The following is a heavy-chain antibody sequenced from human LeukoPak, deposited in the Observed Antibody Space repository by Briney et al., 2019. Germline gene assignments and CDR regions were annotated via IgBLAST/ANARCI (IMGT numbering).Heavy chain of an antibody. J-gene: IGHJ4*02. D-gene: IGHD3-22*01. CDR2: ISGSGGST. Sequence: GGSLRLSCAASGFTFSSYAMSWVRQAPGKGLEWVSAISGSGGSTYYADSVKGRFTISRDNSKNTLYLQMNSLRAEDTAVYYCAKELATMIVVVIDQVDYWGQGTLVTVSS. CDR3: AKELATMIVVVIDQVDY. CDR1: GFTFSSYA. V-gene: IGHV3-23*01.